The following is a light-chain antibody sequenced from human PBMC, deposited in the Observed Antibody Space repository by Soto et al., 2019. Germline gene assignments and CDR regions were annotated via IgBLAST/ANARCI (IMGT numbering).Light chain of an antibody. CDR3: QQYNKWPYT. Sequence: EIVMTQSPVALSVSPGESAALSCRASHSVSRTFAWYQQTPGKAPRVLIYGTSTRATGVPARFSGSGSGTDFTLTISSLQSEDFAVYYYQQYNKWPYTFGQGTRLEIK. CDR2: GTS. V-gene: IGKV3-15*01. CDR1: HSVSRT. J-gene: IGKJ2*01.